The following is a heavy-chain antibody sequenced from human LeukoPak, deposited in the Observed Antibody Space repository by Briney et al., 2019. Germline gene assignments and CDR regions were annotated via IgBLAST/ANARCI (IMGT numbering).Heavy chain of an antibody. J-gene: IGHJ4*02. D-gene: IGHD1-26*01. V-gene: IGHV4-39*01. CDR3: ARWQTSGSYFDY. Sequence: PSETLSLTCTVSGGSISGSISSSSYYWGWIHQPPGKGLEWIGSIYYSGSAYYNPSLKSRVTISVDTSNNQLFLKLRSVTAADTAVFYCARWQTSGSYFDYWGQGILVTVSS. CDR2: IYYSGSA. CDR1: GGSISGSISSSSYY.